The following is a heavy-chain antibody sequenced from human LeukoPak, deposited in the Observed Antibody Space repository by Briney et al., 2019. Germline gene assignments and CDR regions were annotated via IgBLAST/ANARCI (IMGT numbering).Heavy chain of an antibody. CDR2: IYSGGGT. D-gene: IGHD5-18*01. V-gene: IGHV3-66*01. CDR1: GGSISSYY. Sequence: ETLSLTCTVSGGSISSYYWSWVRQAPGKGPEWVSGIYSGGGTYYADPVKGRFTISRDNSKNTLYLQMNSLRADDTAVYYCARGGNLYSYGLDYWGQGTLVTVSS. CDR3: ARGGNLYSYGLDY. J-gene: IGHJ4*02.